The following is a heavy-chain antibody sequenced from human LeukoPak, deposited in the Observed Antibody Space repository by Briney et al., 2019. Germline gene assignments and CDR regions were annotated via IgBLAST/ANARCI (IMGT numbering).Heavy chain of an antibody. Sequence: PGRSLRLSCAASGFIFSSYEMNWVRQAPGKGLEFISYISSSGDAVNYADSVKGRFTISRDNAKDSLYLQMNSLRGDDTAVYYCASQYGDSVWGHFWGQGTLVTVSS. D-gene: IGHD4-17*01. V-gene: IGHV3-48*03. J-gene: IGHJ4*02. CDR1: GFIFSSYE. CDR2: ISSSGDAV. CDR3: ASQYGDSVWGHF.